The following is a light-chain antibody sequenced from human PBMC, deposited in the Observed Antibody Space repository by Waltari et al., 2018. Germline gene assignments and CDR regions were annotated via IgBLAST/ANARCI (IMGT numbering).Light chain of an antibody. J-gene: IGKJ1*01. CDR2: AAS. CDR3: QHHVRLPAT. CDR1: QSISKD. V-gene: IGKV3-20*01. Sequence: EIVLTQSPGTLSLSPGERATLSCRASQSISKDLAWYQQRPGQAPRLLIYAASNRATGIPDRFSGGGSGTDFSLTISRLEPEDFAVYYCQHHVRLPATFGQGTKVEIK.